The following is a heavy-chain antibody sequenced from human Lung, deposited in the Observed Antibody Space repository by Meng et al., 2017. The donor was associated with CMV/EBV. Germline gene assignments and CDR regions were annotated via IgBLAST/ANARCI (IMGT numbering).Heavy chain of an antibody. CDR3: ARDPRGDGGVTFDY. CDR2: INEDGSET. V-gene: IGHV3-7*01. J-gene: IGHJ4*02. CDR1: GFNFNNYW. D-gene: IGHD5-24*01. Sequence: GGSLRLSCVGSGFNFNNYWMNWVRQAPGKGLEWVANINEDGSETYYLDSVKGRFTISRDNAKNSLFLQMNSLRADDTAVYYCARDPRGDGGVTFDYWGQGTXVTCSS.